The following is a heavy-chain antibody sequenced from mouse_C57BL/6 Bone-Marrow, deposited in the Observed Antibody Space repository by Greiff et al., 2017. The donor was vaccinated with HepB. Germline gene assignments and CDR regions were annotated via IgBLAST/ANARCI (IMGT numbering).Heavy chain of an antibody. CDR1: GFTFSSYG. V-gene: IGHV5-6*01. J-gene: IGHJ4*01. CDR3: ARKGVLRFY. Sequence: EVKLMESGGDLVKPGGSLKLSCAASGFTFSSYGMSWVRQTPDKRLEWVATISSGGSYTYYPDSVKGRFTISRDNAKNTLYLQMSSLKSEDTAMYYCARKGVLRFYWGQGTSVTVSS. D-gene: IGHD1-1*01. CDR2: ISSGGSYT.